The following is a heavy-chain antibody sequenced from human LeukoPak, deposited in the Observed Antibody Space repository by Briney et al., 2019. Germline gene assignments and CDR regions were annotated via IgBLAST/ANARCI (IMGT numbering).Heavy chain of an antibody. Sequence: GGSLRLSCAASGFTFSSYAMHWVRQAPGKGLEWVAVISYDGSNKYYADSVKGRFTISRDNSKNTLYLQMNSLRAEDTAVYYCARGCEYSSGCYFDYWGQGTLVTVSS. CDR2: ISYDGSNK. CDR1: GFTFSSYA. D-gene: IGHD6-19*01. CDR3: ARGCEYSSGCYFDY. J-gene: IGHJ4*02. V-gene: IGHV3-30*04.